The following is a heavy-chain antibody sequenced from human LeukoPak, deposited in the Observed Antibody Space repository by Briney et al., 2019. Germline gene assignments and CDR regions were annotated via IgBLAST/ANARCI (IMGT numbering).Heavy chain of an antibody. V-gene: IGHV3-30*03. CDR2: ISYDGSSK. Sequence: GGSLGLSCAASGFTFSSYGMHWVRQAPGKGLEWVAVISYDGSSKYYADSVKGRFTVSRDNSKNTLYLQMNSLRAEDTAVYYCARAYGPPDVWGQGTTVTVSS. CDR1: GFTFSSYG. J-gene: IGHJ6*02. CDR3: ARAYGPPDV. D-gene: IGHD3-16*01.